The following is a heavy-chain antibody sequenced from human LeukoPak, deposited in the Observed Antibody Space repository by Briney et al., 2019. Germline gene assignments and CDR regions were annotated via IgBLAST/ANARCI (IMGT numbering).Heavy chain of an antibody. CDR1: GGSISSYY. CDR2: IYYSGST. D-gene: IGHD1-1*01. Sequence: PSETLSLTCTVSGGSISSYYWSWIRQPPGKGLEWIGYIYYSGSTNYNPSLKSRVTMSVDTSKNQLSLKLNSVTAADSATYYCARTTNGKTVNWFAPWGQGTPVIVSS. CDR3: ARTTNGKTVNWFAP. V-gene: IGHV4-59*12. J-gene: IGHJ5*01.